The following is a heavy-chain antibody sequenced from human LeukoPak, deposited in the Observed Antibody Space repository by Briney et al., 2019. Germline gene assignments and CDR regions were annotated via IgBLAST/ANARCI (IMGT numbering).Heavy chain of an antibody. CDR2: FYSGGST. CDR3: ARNRERAFDI. Sequence: GGSLRLSCAASGFIVSNNYMSWVRQAPGKGLEWVSVFYSGGSTYYADSVKGRFTISRDNSKKTLYIQMNSLRAEDTAVYYCARNRERAFDIWGQGTMVTVSS. J-gene: IGHJ3*02. V-gene: IGHV3-53*01. D-gene: IGHD1-1*01. CDR1: GFIVSNNY.